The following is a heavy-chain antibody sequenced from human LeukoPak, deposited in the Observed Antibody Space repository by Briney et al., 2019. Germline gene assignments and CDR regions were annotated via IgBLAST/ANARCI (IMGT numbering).Heavy chain of an antibody. D-gene: IGHD6-19*01. CDR2: INPNSGGT. V-gene: IGHV1-2*02. Sequence: ASVKVSCKASGYTFTGYYMHWVRQAPGQGLEWMGWINPNSGGTNYAQKFQGRVTMTRDTSISTAYMELSRLRSDDTAVYYCARGPHIAVADNPGEYFDYWGQGTLVTVSS. J-gene: IGHJ4*02. CDR3: ARGPHIAVADNPGEYFDY. CDR1: GYTFTGYY.